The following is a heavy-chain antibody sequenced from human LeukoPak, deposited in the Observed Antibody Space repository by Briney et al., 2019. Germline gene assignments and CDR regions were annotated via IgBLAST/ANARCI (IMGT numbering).Heavy chain of an antibody. V-gene: IGHV4-39*07. D-gene: IGHD3-10*01. Sequence: SETLSLTCTVSGGSISSSSYYWDWIRQPPGKGLEWIGSIYYSGSTYYNPSLKSRVTISVDTSKNQFSLKLSSVTAADTAVYYCARDPVYGSGSYYNVPRGAFDIWGQGTMVTVSS. CDR3: ARDPVYGSGSYYNVPRGAFDI. J-gene: IGHJ3*02. CDR1: GGSISSSSYY. CDR2: IYYSGST.